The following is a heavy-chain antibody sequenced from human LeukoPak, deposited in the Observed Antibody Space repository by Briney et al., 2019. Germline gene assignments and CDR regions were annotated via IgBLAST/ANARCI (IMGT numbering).Heavy chain of an antibody. CDR2: IYYSGDT. D-gene: IGHD4-11*01. CDR1: GGSINSTRYY. V-gene: IGHV4-39*01. J-gene: IGHJ6*03. CDR3: ATGSMTTRYYYYFYMDV. Sequence: SETLSLTCTVSGGSINSTRYYWGWVRQPPGKGLEWIGSIYYSGDTHSNPSLRSRVTISVDTSKNQYSLKMNSMTAADTSVYYCATGSMTTRYYYYFYMDVWGKGTTVTVSS.